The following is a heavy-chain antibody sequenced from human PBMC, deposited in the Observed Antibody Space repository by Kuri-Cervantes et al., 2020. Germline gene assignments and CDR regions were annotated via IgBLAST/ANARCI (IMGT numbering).Heavy chain of an antibody. J-gene: IGHJ4*02. CDR2: ISYDGSNK. CDR1: GFTFSNFG. V-gene: IGHV3-30*03. CDR3: ARGAGRYCSGGSCYYFDY. D-gene: IGHD2-15*01. Sequence: GGSLRLSCAASGFTFSNFGMHWVRQAPGKGLEWVAVISYDGSNKYYADSVKGRFTISRDNSKNTLFLQMNSLRAEDTAVYYCARGAGRYCSGGSCYYFDYWGQGTLVTVSS.